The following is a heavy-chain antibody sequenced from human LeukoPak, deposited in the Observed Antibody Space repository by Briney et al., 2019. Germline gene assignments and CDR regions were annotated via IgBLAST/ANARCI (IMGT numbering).Heavy chain of an antibody. CDR2: INHSGST. D-gene: IGHD1-26*01. CDR1: GGSFSGYY. J-gene: IGHJ5*02. V-gene: IGHV4-34*01. CDR3: ARAGLISGSSKYNWFDP. Sequence: PSETLSLTCAVYGGSFSGYYWSWIRQPPGKGLEWIGEINHSGSTNYNPSLKSRVTISVDTSKNQFSLKLSSVTAADTAVYYCARAGLISGSSKYNWFDPWGQGTLVTVSS.